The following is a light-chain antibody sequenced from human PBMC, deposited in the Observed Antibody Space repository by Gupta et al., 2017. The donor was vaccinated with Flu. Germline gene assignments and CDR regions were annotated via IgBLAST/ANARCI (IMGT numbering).Light chain of an antibody. CDR1: EGRVYSDGNTY. CDR2: KGS. V-gene: IGKV2-30*01. Sequence: VTLGQPASISCSASEGRVYSDGNTYLNWFQQRPGQSPRRLIYKGSYRDSGVPDRFSGSGSGTDFTLKISSVEAEDVGIYSCRQSERCPRAFGQGTTVEIK. CDR3: RQSERCPRA. J-gene: IGKJ1*01.